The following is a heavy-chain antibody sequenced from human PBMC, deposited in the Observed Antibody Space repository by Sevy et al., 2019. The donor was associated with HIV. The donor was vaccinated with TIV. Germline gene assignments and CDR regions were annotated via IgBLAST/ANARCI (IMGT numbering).Heavy chain of an antibody. J-gene: IGHJ6*02. V-gene: IGHV1-24*01. CDR1: RYSLSEIS. CDR2: FDPEDGET. Sequence: ASVKVSCKVSRYSLSEISMHWVRQAPGKGLEWMGGFDPEDGETIYAQKFQGRVTMTEDTSTDTAYMELRRLTSEDTAVYYCATLEVWRDHPFYGTDVWGQGTTVTVSS. CDR3: ATLEVWRDHPFYGTDV. D-gene: IGHD3-3*01.